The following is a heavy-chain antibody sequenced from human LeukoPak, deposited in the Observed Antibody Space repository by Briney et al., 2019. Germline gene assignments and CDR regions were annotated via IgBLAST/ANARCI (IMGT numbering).Heavy chain of an antibody. D-gene: IGHD1-26*01. CDR1: GGSISSYY. V-gene: IGHV4-59*01. J-gene: IGHJ4*02. CDR3: AKESGSYYWVSGNYFDY. CDR2: IYYSGST. Sequence: KPSETLSLTCTVSGGSISSYYWSWIRQPPGKGLEWIGYIYYSGSTNYNPSLKSRVTISVDTSKNQFSLKLSSVTAADTAVYYCAKESGSYYWVSGNYFDYWGQGTLVTVSS.